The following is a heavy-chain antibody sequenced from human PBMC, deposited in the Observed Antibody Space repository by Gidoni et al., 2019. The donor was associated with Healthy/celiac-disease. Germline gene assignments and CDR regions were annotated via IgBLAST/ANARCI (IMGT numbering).Heavy chain of an antibody. V-gene: IGHV3-11*05. CDR2: ISSSSSYT. CDR3: ARDPGRDAWFDP. Sequence: QVQLVESGGGGVEPGGSLRLSCSPSGLAFRDYYMSWISKAPGKGLDWVSYISSSSSYTNYGDSVKCRFTISRDNANNSLYLQMNSLSAEDTAVYYCARDPGRDAWFDPWGQGTLVTVSS. CDR1: GLAFRDYY. J-gene: IGHJ5*02.